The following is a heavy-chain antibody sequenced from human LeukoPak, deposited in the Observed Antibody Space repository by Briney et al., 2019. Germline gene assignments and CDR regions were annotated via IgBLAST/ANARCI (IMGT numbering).Heavy chain of an antibody. V-gene: IGHV4-34*01. CDR2: INHSGSI. CDR3: ARERDYGDYSGFDY. D-gene: IGHD4-17*01. J-gene: IGHJ4*02. Sequence: PSETLSLTCAVYGASFSGYYWSWIRQPPGKGLEWIGEINHSGSISYNPSLKSRVTISVDTSKNQFSLKLSSVTAADTAVYYCARERDYGDYSGFDYWGQGTLLTVSS. CDR1: GASFSGYY.